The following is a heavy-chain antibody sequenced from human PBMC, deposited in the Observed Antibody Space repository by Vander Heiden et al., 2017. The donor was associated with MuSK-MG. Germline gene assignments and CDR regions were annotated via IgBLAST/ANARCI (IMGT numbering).Heavy chain of an antibody. V-gene: IGHV4-31*03. CDR3: AREGGYDSSGYIYFDY. Sequence: QVQLQESGPGLVKPSQTLSLTCTVSGASISSGGYYWSWIRQHPGKGLEWIGYIYYSGSTYYNPSLKSRVTISVDTSKNQFSLKLSSVTAADTAVYYCAREGGYDSSGYIYFDYWGQGTLVTVSS. D-gene: IGHD3-22*01. J-gene: IGHJ4*02. CDR2: IYYSGST. CDR1: GASISSGGYY.